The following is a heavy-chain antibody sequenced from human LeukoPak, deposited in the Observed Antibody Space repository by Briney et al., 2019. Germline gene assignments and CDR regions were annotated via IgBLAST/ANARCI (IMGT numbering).Heavy chain of an antibody. V-gene: IGHV1-18*01. CDR3: ARYLWDTMVQGVIMGWFDP. D-gene: IGHD3-10*01. J-gene: IGHJ5*02. CDR2: ISAYNGNT. CDR1: GYTFTSYG. Sequence: ASVKVSCKASGYTFTSYGISWVRQAPGQGLEWMGWISAYNGNTNYAQKLQGRVTMTTDTSTCTAYMELRSLRSDDTAVYYCARYLWDTMVQGVIMGWFDPWGQGTLVTVSS.